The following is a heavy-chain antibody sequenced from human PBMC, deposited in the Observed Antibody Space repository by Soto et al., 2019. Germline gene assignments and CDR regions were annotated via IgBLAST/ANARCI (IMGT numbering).Heavy chain of an antibody. CDR1: GGSISSYY. Sequence: SETLSLTCTVSGGSISSYYWSWIRQPAGKGLEWIGRIYTSGSTNYNPSLKSRVTMSVDTSKNQFSLKLSSVTAADTAVYYCASPSVHGGDFWSGSYSRDQSAYYYYGMDVWGQGTKVTVS. CDR2: IYTSGST. J-gene: IGHJ6*02. CDR3: ASPSVHGGDFWSGSYSRDQSAYYYYGMDV. V-gene: IGHV4-4*07. D-gene: IGHD3-3*01.